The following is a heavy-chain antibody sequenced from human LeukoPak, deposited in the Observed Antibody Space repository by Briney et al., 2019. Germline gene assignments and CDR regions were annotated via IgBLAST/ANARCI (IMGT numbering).Heavy chain of an antibody. Sequence: ASVTVSCKASGYTFTSYGISWVRQAPGQGLEWMGWISAYNGNTNYAQKLQGRVTMATDTSTSTAYMELRSLRSDDTAVYYCASSFLTTPKPLAVWGQGTLVTVSS. V-gene: IGHV1-18*01. D-gene: IGHD3-9*01. CDR3: ASSFLTTPKPLAV. CDR2: ISAYNGNT. CDR1: GYTFTSYG. J-gene: IGHJ4*02.